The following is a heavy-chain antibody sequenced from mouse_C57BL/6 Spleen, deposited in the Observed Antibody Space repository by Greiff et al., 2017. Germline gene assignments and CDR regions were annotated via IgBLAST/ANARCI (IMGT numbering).Heavy chain of an antibody. Sequence: QVQLKESDAELVKPGASVKISCKVSGYTFTDHTIHWMKQRPEQGLEWIGYIYPRDGSTKYNEKFKGKATLTADKSSSTAYMQLNSLTSEDSAVYFCATLYYGYDGYYAMDYWGQGTSVTVSS. CDR2: IYPRDGST. CDR3: ATLYYGYDGYYAMDY. J-gene: IGHJ4*01. V-gene: IGHV1-78*01. CDR1: GYTFTDHT. D-gene: IGHD2-2*01.